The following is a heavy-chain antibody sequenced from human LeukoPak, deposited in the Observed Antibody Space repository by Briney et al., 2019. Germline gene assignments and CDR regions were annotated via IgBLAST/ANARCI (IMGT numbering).Heavy chain of an antibody. V-gene: IGHV4-39*01. J-gene: IGHJ4*02. D-gene: IGHD4-23*01. CDR2: IYYSGST. CDR1: GGSISSSSDY. CDR3: VRWYGDY. Sequence: SETLSLTCTVSGGSISSSSDYWGWFRQPPGKGLEWIGSIYYSGSTYYNPSLKNRVTISVDTSKNQFSLKLSSVTAPDSAVDYCVRWYGDYWRQGSMVSVPS.